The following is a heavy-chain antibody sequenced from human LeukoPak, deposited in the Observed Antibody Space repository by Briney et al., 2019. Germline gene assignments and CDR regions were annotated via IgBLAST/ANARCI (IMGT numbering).Heavy chain of an antibody. Sequence: GGSLRLSCEASGFSFSRYEMNWVRQAPGKGLEWVSYMSSSGSSIHYADSVKGRFTISRDNAKNSLHLQVNNLRVEDTAIYYCATIGAMGAFDIGGQGTMVTVSS. CDR3: ATIGAMGAFDI. CDR2: MSSSGSSI. J-gene: IGHJ3*02. D-gene: IGHD2-2*01. CDR1: GFSFSRYE. V-gene: IGHV3-48*03.